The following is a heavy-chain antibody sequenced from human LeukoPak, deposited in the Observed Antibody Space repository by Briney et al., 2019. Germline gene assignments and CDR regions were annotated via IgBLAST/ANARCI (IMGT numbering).Heavy chain of an antibody. V-gene: IGHV1-69*13. Sequence: TVKVSCKASGGTFSIYAISWVRQAPGQGLEWMGGIIPIFGTANYAQKFQGRVTITADESTSTAYMELSSLRSEDTAVYYCAREGDPFGYGDRRFDYWGQGTLVTVSS. CDR1: GGTFSIYA. D-gene: IGHD4-17*01. J-gene: IGHJ4*02. CDR3: AREGDPFGYGDRRFDY. CDR2: IIPIFGTA.